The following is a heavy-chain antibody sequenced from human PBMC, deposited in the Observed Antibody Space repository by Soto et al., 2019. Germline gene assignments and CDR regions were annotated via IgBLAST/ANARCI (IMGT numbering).Heavy chain of an antibody. CDR2: ISGYNGDT. CDR3: ARVRLPGTGYSDFWGAGSRWFVP. V-gene: IGHV1-18*04. CDR1: GYSFSSYG. J-gene: IGHJ5*02. Sequence: QIQLVQSGGEVRQPGASVRLSCKTSGYSFSSYGINWLRQAPGQGLEWMGWISGYNGDTNIAQNFLGKLCMSTEPLTNRAYMVLASLKSNDTAVYFCARVRLPGTGYSDFWGAGSRWFVPWGQGTLVAVSS. D-gene: IGHD3-3*01.